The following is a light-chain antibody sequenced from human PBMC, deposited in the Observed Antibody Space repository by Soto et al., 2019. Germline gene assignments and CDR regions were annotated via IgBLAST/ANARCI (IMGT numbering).Light chain of an antibody. CDR2: ATS. Sequence: DIQMTQSPSSLSASVGDRVTITCRASQAIHSYLNWYQQKPGKAPNLLIFATSTLQSGVPSRFSGSGSGTDFTLTISSLQPEDFAVYYCQQYNNWPFTFGPGTKVDIK. V-gene: IGKV1-39*01. CDR1: QAIHSY. J-gene: IGKJ3*01. CDR3: QQYNNWPFT.